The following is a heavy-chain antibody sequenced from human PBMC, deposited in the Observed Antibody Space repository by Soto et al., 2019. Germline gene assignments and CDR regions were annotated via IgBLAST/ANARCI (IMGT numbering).Heavy chain of an antibody. CDR2: KYYSGAT. Sequence: LSLTCTVSGGSITSDYYWAWVRQFPGGGLQWMGYKYYSGATDSDPSLERRVSFSVDMSKNQFSLNLTSVTVADTAVYYCARGRPNYFYYGLDVWGQGIPVTVSS. J-gene: IGHJ6*02. CDR3: ARGRPNYFYYGLDV. CDR1: GGSITSDYY. V-gene: IGHV4-30-4*01.